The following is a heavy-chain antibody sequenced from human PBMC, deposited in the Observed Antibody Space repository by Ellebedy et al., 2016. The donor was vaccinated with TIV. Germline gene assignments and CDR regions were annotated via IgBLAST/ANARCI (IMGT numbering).Heavy chain of an antibody. CDR2: INNGGRTT. Sequence: PGGSLRLSCAASGFTFSSYAMSWVRQAPGKGLEWVSGINNGGRTTSYADSVKGRFTISRDNSRSTLYLQMNSLRAEDSAVYYCAKEMDIGDGKWEIDVWGQGTTVTVSS. J-gene: IGHJ6*02. CDR3: AKEMDIGDGKWEIDV. V-gene: IGHV3-23*01. D-gene: IGHD1-26*01. CDR1: GFTFSSYA.